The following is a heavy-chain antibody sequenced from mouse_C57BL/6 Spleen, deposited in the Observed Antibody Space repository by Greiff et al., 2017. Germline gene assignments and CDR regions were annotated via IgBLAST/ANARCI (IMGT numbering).Heavy chain of an antibody. CDR3: AVYYGNYEDYAMDY. CDR2: IHPNSGST. V-gene: IGHV1-64*01. J-gene: IGHJ4*01. Sequence: VQLQQPGAELVKPGASVKLSCKASGYTFTSYWMHWVKQRPGQGLEWIGMIHPNSGSTNYNEKFKSKATLTVDKSSSTAYMQLSSLTSEDSAVYYCAVYYGNYEDYAMDYWGQGTSVTVSS. CDR1: GYTFTSYW. D-gene: IGHD2-1*01.